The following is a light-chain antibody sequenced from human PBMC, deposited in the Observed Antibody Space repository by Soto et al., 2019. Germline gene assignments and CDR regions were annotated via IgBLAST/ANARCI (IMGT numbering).Light chain of an antibody. CDR3: CSYAGSHTMV. CDR1: TSDIGGYYY. CDR2: DVT. J-gene: IGLJ3*02. V-gene: IGLV2-11*01. Sequence: QSALTQPRSVSGSPGQSVTISCTGTTSDIGGYYYVSWYQQHPGKAPKLMIFDVTKRPSGVPDRFSGSKSGNTSSLTSSGLQAEDEADYYCCSYAGSHTMVFGEGTKLTVL.